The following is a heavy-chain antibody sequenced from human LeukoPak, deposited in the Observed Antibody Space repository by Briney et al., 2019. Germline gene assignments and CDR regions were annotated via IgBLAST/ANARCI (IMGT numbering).Heavy chain of an antibody. CDR1: GFTFYDYT. Sequence: PGGSLRLSCAASGFTFYDYTMHWVRQAPGKGLEWVSLISWDGGSTYYADSVKGRFTISRDNSKNSLYLQMNSLRTEGTALYYCAKGHSSSRLDYFDYWGQGTLVTVSS. CDR3: AKGHSSSRLDYFDY. J-gene: IGHJ4*02. CDR2: ISWDGGST. D-gene: IGHD6-13*01. V-gene: IGHV3-43*01.